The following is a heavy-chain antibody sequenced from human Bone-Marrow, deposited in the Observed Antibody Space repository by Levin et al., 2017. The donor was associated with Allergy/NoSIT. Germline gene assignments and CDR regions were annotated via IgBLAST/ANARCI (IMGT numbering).Heavy chain of an antibody. D-gene: IGHD3-22*01. J-gene: IGHJ4*02. CDR3: ARPLSYDSGAFFGY. Sequence: ASVKVSCKASGYSFTTSDIYWVRLAPGQGLEWLGWFNPNSGHTGFAQRFQGRVTLTSDLSTTTAYMELGSLTSEDSAIYYCARPLSYDSGAFFGYWGQGSLVTVSS. V-gene: IGHV1-8*01. CDR2: FNPNSGHT. CDR1: GYSFTTSD.